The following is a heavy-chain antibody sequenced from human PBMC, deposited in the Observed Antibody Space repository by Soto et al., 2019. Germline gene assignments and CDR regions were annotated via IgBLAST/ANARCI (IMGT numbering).Heavy chain of an antibody. Sequence: GGSLRLACAASGFTFSSYGMHWVRQAPGKGLEWVAVIWYDGSNKYYADSVKGRFTISRDNSKNTLYLQMNSLRAEDTAVYYCARDKRPAAIGYYYYGMDVWGQGTTVTVSS. CDR3: ARDKRPAAIGYYYYGMDV. J-gene: IGHJ6*02. CDR1: GFTFSSYG. D-gene: IGHD2-2*01. V-gene: IGHV3-33*01. CDR2: IWYDGSNK.